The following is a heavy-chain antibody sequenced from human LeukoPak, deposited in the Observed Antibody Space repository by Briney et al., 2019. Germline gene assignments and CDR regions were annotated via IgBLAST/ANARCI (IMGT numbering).Heavy chain of an antibody. CDR1: GFTFSSYS. J-gene: IGHJ6*01. CDR3: ARERYSEKNYYYYGMDV. CDR2: ISSSSSYI. Sequence: PEGSLRLSCAASGFTFSSYSMNWVRQAPGKGLEWVSFISSSSSYIYYADSVKGRFTISRDNAKNSLYLQMNSLRAEDTAVYYCARERYSEKNYYYYGMDVWGQGTTVTVSS. V-gene: IGHV3-21*01. D-gene: IGHD2-15*01.